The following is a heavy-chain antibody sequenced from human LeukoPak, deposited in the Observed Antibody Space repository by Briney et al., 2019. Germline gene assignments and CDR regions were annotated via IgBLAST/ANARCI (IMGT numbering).Heavy chain of an antibody. CDR2: IKQDGSEK. D-gene: IGHD3-3*01. CDR3: ARETVFGVVIPTYYFDY. J-gene: IGHJ4*02. Sequence: TGGSLRLSCAASGFTFSSYWMSWVRQAPGKGLEWVANIKQDGSEKYYVDSVKGRFTISRDNAKNSLYLEMNSLRVEDTAVYYCARETVFGVVIPTYYFDYWGQGNMVTVSS. V-gene: IGHV3-7*01. CDR1: GFTFSSYW.